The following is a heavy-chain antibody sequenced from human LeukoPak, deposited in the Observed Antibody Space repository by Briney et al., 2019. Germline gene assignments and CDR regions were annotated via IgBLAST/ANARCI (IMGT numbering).Heavy chain of an antibody. CDR2: ISSSSSYI. CDR3: ARDLYDSSGLDY. D-gene: IGHD3-22*01. V-gene: IGHV3-21*01. CDR1: GFTFSSYS. J-gene: IGHJ4*02. Sequence: PGGSLRLSCAASGFTFSSYSMNWVRQAPGKGLGWVSSISSSSSYIYYADSVKGRFTISRDNAKNSLYLQMNSLRAEDTAVYYCARDLYDSSGLDYWGQGTLVTVPS.